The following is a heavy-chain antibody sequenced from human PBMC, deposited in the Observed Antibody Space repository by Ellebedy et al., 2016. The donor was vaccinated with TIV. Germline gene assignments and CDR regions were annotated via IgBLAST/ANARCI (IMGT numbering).Heavy chain of an antibody. D-gene: IGHD1-26*01. V-gene: IGHV3-30*18. Sequence: PGGSLRLSCTASGFTFSTYGIHWVRQAPGKGLEWVAVVSYAGNTKYYADSVQGRFTISRDNSKNTVYLDMNSLTPDDTAVYYCAKDAWEKARVSWEHDYWGQGTLVTVSS. CDR2: VSYAGNTK. J-gene: IGHJ4*02. CDR1: GFTFSTYG. CDR3: AKDAWEKARVSWEHDY.